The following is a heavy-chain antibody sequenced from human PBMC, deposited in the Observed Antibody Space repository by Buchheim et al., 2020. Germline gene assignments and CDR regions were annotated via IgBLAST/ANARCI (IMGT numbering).Heavy chain of an antibody. D-gene: IGHD2-15*01. CDR2: INEDGSHT. Sequence: EVQVVESGGGLVQPGGSLRLSCAASGFTFGRYWMHWVRQAPGGALVWVSRINEDGSHTTYTDSVKGRFTISRDKAKTPLYLQMNSLTAEDTAVYYCSKDMSGAEDSWGQGTL. CDR1: GFTFGRYW. CDR3: SKDMSGAEDS. V-gene: IGHV3-74*03. J-gene: IGHJ4*02.